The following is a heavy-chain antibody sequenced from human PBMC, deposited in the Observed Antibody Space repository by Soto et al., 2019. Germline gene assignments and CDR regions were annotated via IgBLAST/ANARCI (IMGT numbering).Heavy chain of an antibody. CDR1: GVKFNDYA. J-gene: IGHJ6*03. Sequence: EVQLVESGGALVQPGRSLRLSCAASGVKFNDYALHWVRQAPGKGLELVSGISWTGDTIGYADSVKGRFTISRDNAKNSLYLQMISLRAEDTALYYCAKDSQFYYMDVWGQGTTVTVSS. V-gene: IGHV3-9*01. CDR2: ISWTGDTI. D-gene: IGHD6-19*01. CDR3: AKDSQFYYMDV.